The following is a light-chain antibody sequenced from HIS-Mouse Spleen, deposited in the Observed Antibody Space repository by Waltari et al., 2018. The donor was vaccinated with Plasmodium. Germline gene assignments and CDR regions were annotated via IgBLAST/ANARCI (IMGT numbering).Light chain of an antibody. V-gene: IGKV1-33*01. CDR1: QASSNY. CDR3: QQYDNLPT. CDR2: DAS. J-gene: IGKJ4*01. Sequence: DIQMTQSPSSLSASVGDRVTITCQASQASSNYLNWYQQKPGKAPKLLMYDASNLETGVPSRFSGSGSGTDFTFTISSLQPEDIATYYCQQYDNLPTFGGGTKVEIK.